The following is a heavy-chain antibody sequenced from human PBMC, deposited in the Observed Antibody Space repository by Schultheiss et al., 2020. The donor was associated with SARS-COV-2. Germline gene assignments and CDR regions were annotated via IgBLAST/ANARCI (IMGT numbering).Heavy chain of an antibody. CDR1: GFTFSSYS. V-gene: IGHV4-34*08. CDR2: INHSGST. Sequence: GSLRLSCAASGFTFSSYSMNWVRQAPGKGLEWIGEINHSGSTNYNPSLKSRVTISVDTSKNQFSLKLSSVTAADTAVYYCARERHCSSTSCYNDAFDIWGQGTMVTVSS. J-gene: IGHJ3*02. D-gene: IGHD2-2*02. CDR3: ARERHCSSTSCYNDAFDI.